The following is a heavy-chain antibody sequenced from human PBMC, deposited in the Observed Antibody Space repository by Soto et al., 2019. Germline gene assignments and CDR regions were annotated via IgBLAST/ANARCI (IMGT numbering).Heavy chain of an antibody. J-gene: IGHJ5*02. Sequence: SGPTLVNPTQTLTLTCTFSGFSLSTSGMCVSWIRQPPGKALEWLALIDWDDDKYYSTSLKTRLTISKDTSKNQVVLTKTNMDAVDTATFYCAGVFVVVPAATKGGNWSAPWGKGPLVTVSS. V-gene: IGHV2-70*13. CDR3: AGVFVVVPAATKGGNWSAP. CDR1: GFSLSTSGMC. CDR2: IDWDDDK. D-gene: IGHD2-2*01.